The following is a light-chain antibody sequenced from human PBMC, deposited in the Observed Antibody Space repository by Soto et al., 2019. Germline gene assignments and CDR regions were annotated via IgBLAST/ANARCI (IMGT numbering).Light chain of an antibody. V-gene: IGKV3-20*01. J-gene: IGKJ2*01. CDR1: QSVYNNY. CDR2: GAS. Sequence: EIVLTQSPGTLSLSPGERATLSCRASQSVYNNYLAWYQQKPGQTPRILVNGASNRATGIPDRFSGGGSGTDFTLTISSLEPEDFAVDYCQQYGLPPHSFGQGTRVEIK. CDR3: QQYGLPPHS.